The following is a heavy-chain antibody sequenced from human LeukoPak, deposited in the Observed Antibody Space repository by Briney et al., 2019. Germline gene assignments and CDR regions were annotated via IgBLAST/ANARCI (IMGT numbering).Heavy chain of an antibody. V-gene: IGHV2-5*02. CDR3: AHYDTAMVIWNYFDY. CDR2: IYWDDDK. Sequence: SGPTLVNPTQTLTLTCTFSGFSLSTSGVGVGWIRQPPGKALEWLALIYWDDDKRYSPSLKSRLTITKDTSKNQVVLTMTNMDPVDTATYCCAHYDTAMVIWNYFDYWGQGTLVTVSS. J-gene: IGHJ4*02. CDR1: GFSLSTSGVG. D-gene: IGHD5-18*01.